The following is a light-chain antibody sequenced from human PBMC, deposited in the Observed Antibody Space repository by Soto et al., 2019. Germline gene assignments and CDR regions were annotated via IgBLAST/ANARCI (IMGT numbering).Light chain of an antibody. J-gene: IGLJ2*01. CDR2: GNS. CDR1: SSNIGAGYD. CDR3: QAYDSSLSGVV. Sequence: QSVLTQPPSVSGAPGQRVTISCTGSSSNIGAGYDVHWYQQLPGTAPKLLIYGNSNRPSGGPDRFSGSKSGSSASLAFTGLEAEDEADYYCQAYDSSLSGVVFGGGTKLTVL. V-gene: IGLV1-40*01.